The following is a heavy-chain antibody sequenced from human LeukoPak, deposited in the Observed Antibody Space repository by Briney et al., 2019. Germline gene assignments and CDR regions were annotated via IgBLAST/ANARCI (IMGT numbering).Heavy chain of an antibody. Sequence: SQTLSLTCAVYGGSFSGYYWSWIRQPPGKGLEWIGEINHSGSTNYNPSLKSRVTISVDTSKNQFSLQLSSVTAADTAVYYCARAYSSSWYVWHYFDYWGQGTLVTVS. CDR1: GGSFSGYY. V-gene: IGHV4-34*01. J-gene: IGHJ4*02. CDR2: INHSGST. D-gene: IGHD6-13*01. CDR3: ARAYSSSWYVWHYFDY.